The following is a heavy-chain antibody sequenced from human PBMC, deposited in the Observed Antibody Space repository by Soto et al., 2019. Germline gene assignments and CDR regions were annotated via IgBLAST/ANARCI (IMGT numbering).Heavy chain of an antibody. CDR1: GGSISNKY. CDR3: ARRHRYCHGDDCYLFDY. J-gene: IGHJ4*02. CDR2: VYNSGTT. V-gene: IGHV4-59*08. D-gene: IGHD2-21*02. Sequence: PSETLSLTCTVSGGSISNKYWSWIRQSPEKGLEWIGDVYNSGTTNYNPSLKSRVTMSIDTSENQFSLTLTTVTAADTAVYYCARRHRYCHGDDCYLFDYWGQGTLVTVSS.